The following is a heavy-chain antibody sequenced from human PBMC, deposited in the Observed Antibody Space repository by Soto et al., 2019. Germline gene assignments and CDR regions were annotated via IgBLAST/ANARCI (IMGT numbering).Heavy chain of an antibody. D-gene: IGHD1-26*01. Sequence: TLSLTCTVSGGSISSGGYYWSWIRQHPGKGLEWIGYIYYSGSTYYSPSLKSRVTISVDTSKNQFSLKLSSVTAADTAVYYCARWVGATSFDYWGQGTLVTVSS. CDR3: ARWVGATSFDY. CDR2: IYYSGST. V-gene: IGHV4-31*03. J-gene: IGHJ4*02. CDR1: GGSISSGGYY.